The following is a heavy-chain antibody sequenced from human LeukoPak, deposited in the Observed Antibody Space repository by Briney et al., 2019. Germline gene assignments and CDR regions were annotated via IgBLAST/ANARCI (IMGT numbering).Heavy chain of an antibody. CDR3: ARIRDGSNDVYDI. V-gene: IGHV1-46*01. Sequence: ASVKVSCKASGYTFTNYYMHWGRQAPGQGLEWMGLINPGGGNTNYAQNFQGRSTMTRDTSTSTVYMELSSLTSEDTAIYYCARIRDGSNDVYDIWGQGTVVTVPP. J-gene: IGHJ3*02. CDR1: GYTFTNYY. CDR2: INPGGGNT. D-gene: IGHD5-24*01.